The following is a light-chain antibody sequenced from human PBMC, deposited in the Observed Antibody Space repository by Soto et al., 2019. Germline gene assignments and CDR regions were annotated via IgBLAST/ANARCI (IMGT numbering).Light chain of an antibody. J-gene: IGLJ1*01. CDR3: AAWDDGLNGFV. Sequence: QSVLTQPPSVSEAPRQRVTLSCSGSRSNIGNNAVSWYQQLPGKAPELLIYLDDLLPSGVSDRFSGSKSGTSASLAISGLQSEDEADFYCAAWDDGLNGFVFGTGTKLTVL. V-gene: IGLV1-36*01. CDR1: RSNIGNNA. CDR2: LDD.